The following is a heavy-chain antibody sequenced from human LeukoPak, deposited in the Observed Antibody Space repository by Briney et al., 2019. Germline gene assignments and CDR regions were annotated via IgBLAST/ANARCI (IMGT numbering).Heavy chain of an antibody. CDR1: GGSFSGYY. J-gene: IGHJ4*02. D-gene: IGHD5-18*01. CDR2: INHSGST. CDR3: ARFVVEYSYGIDY. V-gene: IGHV4-34*01. Sequence: SETLSLTCAVYGGSFSGYYWSWIRQPPGKGLEWIGEINHSGSTNYNPSLKSRVTISVDTSKNQFSLKLSSVTAADTAVYYCARFVVEYSYGIDYWGQGTLVTGSS.